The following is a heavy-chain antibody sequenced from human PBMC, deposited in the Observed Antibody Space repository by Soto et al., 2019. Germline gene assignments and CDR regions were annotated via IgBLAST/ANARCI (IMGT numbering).Heavy chain of an antibody. D-gene: IGHD3-3*01. CDR3: ARGPAGITIFGVAPNRFDP. CDR1: GYTFTSYA. V-gene: IGHV1-3*01. J-gene: IGHJ5*02. CDR2: INAGNGNT. Sequence: ASVKVSCKASGYTFTSYAMHWVRHAPGQRXEWMGWINAGNGNTKYSQEFQGRVTITRDTSASTAYMELSSLRSEDTAVYYCARGPAGITIFGVAPNRFDPWGQGILVTVSS.